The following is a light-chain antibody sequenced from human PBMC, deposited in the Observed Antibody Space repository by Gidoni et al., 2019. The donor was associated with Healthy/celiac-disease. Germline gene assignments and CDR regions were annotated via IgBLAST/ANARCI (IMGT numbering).Light chain of an antibody. Sequence: EIVLTQSPGTLSLSPGERATLSCRASQSVSSSYLAWYQQKPGQAPRLLIYGASSSRATGIPDRFSGSGSGTDFTLTISRLEPEDFAVYYCQQYGSSPPFTFGPGTKVDIK. CDR3: QQYGSSPPFT. J-gene: IGKJ3*01. CDR1: QSVSSSY. V-gene: IGKV3-20*01. CDR2: GASS.